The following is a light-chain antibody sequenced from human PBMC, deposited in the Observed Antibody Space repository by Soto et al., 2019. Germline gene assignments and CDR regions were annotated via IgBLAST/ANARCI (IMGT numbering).Light chain of an antibody. CDR1: SSDVGGYNY. Sequence: QSVLTQPASVSGSPGQSITISCTGTSSDVGGYNYVSWYQQHPGKAPKLMIYEVSNRPSGVSNRFSGSKSGNTASLTISGLQAEDEADYYCSSYTSCSTLSVFGTGTKLTVL. CDR2: EVS. CDR3: SSYTSCSTLSV. V-gene: IGLV2-14*01. J-gene: IGLJ1*01.